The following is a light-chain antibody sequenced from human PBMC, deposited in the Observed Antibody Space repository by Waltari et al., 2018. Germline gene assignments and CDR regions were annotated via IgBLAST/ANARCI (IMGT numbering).Light chain of an antibody. CDR2: NNI. Sequence: QSVVTQPPSASGTPGQRVTISCSGSNSNIGSNAVHWYQHLPGTAPKLLIYNNIQRPSGVPDRFSASKSGSSASLAISGLHSEDEGDYYCASWDDSLTGSWVFGGGTKLTVL. CDR3: ASWDDSLTGSWV. J-gene: IGLJ3*02. CDR1: NSNIGSNA. V-gene: IGLV1-44*01.